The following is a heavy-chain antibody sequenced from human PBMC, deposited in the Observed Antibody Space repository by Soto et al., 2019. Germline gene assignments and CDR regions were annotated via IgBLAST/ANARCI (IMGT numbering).Heavy chain of an antibody. Sequence: EVQLVESGGGLVQPGGSLRLSCAASGFTFGNYWMRWVRQAPGKGLEWVANIKQDGSEKYYVDSVKGRFTISRDDAKNSLYLQMNSLRAEDTAVYYCARHGDYLSLDVWGNGTTVTVSS. D-gene: IGHD4-17*01. CDR3: ARHGDYLSLDV. J-gene: IGHJ6*04. V-gene: IGHV3-7*01. CDR2: IKQDGSEK. CDR1: GFTFGNYW.